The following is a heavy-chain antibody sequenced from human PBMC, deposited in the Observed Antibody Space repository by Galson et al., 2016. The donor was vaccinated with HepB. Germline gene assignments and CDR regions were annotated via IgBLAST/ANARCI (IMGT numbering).Heavy chain of an antibody. CDR1: GASMNKTTYY. CDR3: ASLDPYYYDGSGRGDNRFAY. J-gene: IGHJ4*02. Sequence: SETLSLTCTVSGASMNKTTYYWGWVRQPPGKGLEWIGSIYYSGSTYYNPSLESRVTISVDTSKHQFFLDVTSVTAADTAVYYCASLDPYYYDGSGRGDNRFAYWGQGTLATVSA. D-gene: IGHD3-22*01. V-gene: IGHV4-39*01. CDR2: IYYSGST.